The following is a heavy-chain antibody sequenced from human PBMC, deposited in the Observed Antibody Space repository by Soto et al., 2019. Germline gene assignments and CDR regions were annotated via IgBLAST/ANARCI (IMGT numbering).Heavy chain of an antibody. CDR1: GYIFTAYS. CDR3: AREDSAVIYLEY. D-gene: IGHD6-19*01. J-gene: IGHJ4*02. CDR2: FNPNSGDT. Sequence: ASVKVSCKASGYIFTAYSMHWVRQAPGQGLEWVGWFNPNSGDTIYAQKFQGRVTLTGDTSISTAYMELYSLTSDDTAVYYCAREDSAVIYLEYWSQGTLVTVSS. V-gene: IGHV1-2*02.